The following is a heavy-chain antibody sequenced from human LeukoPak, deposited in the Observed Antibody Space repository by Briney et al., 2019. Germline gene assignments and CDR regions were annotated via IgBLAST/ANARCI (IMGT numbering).Heavy chain of an antibody. CDR1: GFTFSSYG. CDR3: AKDRRSGYCSSTSCYHYYYGMDV. D-gene: IGHD2-2*01. V-gene: IGHV3-30*18. J-gene: IGHJ6*02. Sequence: GRSLRLSCAASGFTFSSYGMHWVRQAPGKGLEWVAVISYGGSNKYYADSVKGRFTISRDNSKNTLYLQMNSLRAEDTAVYYCAKDRRSGYCSSTSCYHYYYGMDVWGQGTTVTVSS. CDR2: ISYGGSNK.